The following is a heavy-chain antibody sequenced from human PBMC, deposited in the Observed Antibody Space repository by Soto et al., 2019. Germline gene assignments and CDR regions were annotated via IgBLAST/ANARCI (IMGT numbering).Heavy chain of an antibody. Sequence: SETVSLTCAVYGGSFSGYYWSWIRQPPGKGLEWIGEINHSGSTNYNPSLKSRVTISVDTSKNQFSLKLSSVTAADTAVYYCAIGTRGDSYGRRRTPFDPWGQGTLVTVSS. CDR1: GGSFSGYY. J-gene: IGHJ5*02. CDR2: INHSGST. V-gene: IGHV4-34*01. D-gene: IGHD5-18*01. CDR3: AIGTRGDSYGRRRTPFDP.